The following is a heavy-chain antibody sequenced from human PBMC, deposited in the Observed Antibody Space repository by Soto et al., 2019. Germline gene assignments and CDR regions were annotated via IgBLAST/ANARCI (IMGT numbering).Heavy chain of an antibody. CDR3: ARGGGPPVTKPFDY. D-gene: IGHD4-17*01. CDR1: GGSFSGYY. CDR2: INHSGST. Sequence: QVQLQQWGAGLLKPSETLSLTCAVYGGSFSGYYWSWIRQPPGKGLEWIGEINHSGSTNYNPSLKSRLTISVDTSKNQFSLKLSSVTAADTAVYYCARGGGPPVTKPFDYWGQGTLVTVSS. J-gene: IGHJ4*02. V-gene: IGHV4-34*01.